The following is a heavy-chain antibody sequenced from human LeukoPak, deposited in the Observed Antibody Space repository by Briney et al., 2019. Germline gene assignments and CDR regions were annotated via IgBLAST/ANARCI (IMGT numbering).Heavy chain of an antibody. V-gene: IGHV3-9*01. J-gene: IGHJ5*02. D-gene: IGHD3-10*01. CDR3: AKEGTMVRGVIYGNWFDP. CDR1: GFTFDDYA. CDR2: ISWNSGSI. Sequence: TGGSLRLSCAATGFTFDDYAMHWVRQAPGKGLEWVSGISWNSGSIAYADSLKGRFTISRDNAKNSLYLQMNSLRAEDTALYYCAKEGTMVRGVIYGNWFDPWGQGTLVTVSS.